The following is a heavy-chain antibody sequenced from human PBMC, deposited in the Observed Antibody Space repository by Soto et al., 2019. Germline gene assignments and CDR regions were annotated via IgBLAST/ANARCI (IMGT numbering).Heavy chain of an antibody. D-gene: IGHD3-3*01. J-gene: IGHJ3*02. Sequence: ASVKVSWKASGYAFTNYDRSWVRQATGQGLEWMGWMNPNSGNTGYAQKFQGRVTMTRDTSITTAYMELSSLRSEDTAVYYCARMGITIFGVITGDAFDIWGQGTMVTV. CDR3: ARMGITIFGVITGDAFDI. CDR2: MNPNSGNT. CDR1: GYAFTNYD. V-gene: IGHV1-8*01.